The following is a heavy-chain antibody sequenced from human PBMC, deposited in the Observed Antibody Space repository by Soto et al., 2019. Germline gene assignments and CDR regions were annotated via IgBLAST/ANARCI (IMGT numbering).Heavy chain of an antibody. J-gene: IGHJ6*03. CDR3: AKGSQMTTVTYYYYYYYMDV. CDR1: GFTFSSYA. Sequence: GGSLRLSCAASGFTFSSYAMSWVRQAPGKGLEWVSAISGSGGSTYYADSVKGRFTISRDNSKNTLYLQMNSLRAEDTAVYYCAKGSQMTTVTYYYYYYYMDVWGKGTTVTVSS. CDR2: ISGSGGST. V-gene: IGHV3-23*01. D-gene: IGHD4-17*01.